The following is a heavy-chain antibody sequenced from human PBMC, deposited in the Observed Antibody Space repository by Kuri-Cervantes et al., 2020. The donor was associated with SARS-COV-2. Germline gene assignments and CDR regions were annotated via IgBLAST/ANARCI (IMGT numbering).Heavy chain of an antibody. J-gene: IGHJ3*02. CDR2: ISSSSSYI. V-gene: IGHV3-21*01. CDR3: ATEYSYHDAFDI. D-gene: IGHD5-18*01. Sequence: GESLKISCAASGFTFSSYSMNWVRQAPGKGLEWVSSISSSSSYIYYADSVKGRFTISRDNAKNSLYLQMNSLRAEDTAVYYCATEYSYHDAFDIWGQGTMVTVSS. CDR1: GFTFSSYS.